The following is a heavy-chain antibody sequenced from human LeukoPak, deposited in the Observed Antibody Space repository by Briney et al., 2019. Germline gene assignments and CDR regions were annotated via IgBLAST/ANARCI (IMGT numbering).Heavy chain of an antibody. D-gene: IGHD3-22*01. J-gene: IGHJ6*03. CDR1: GYTFTSYD. CDR3: ASWKGYYYDSSGYYRTPDGDYYYYMDV. CDR2: IIPIFGTA. V-gene: IGHV1-69*06. Sequence: ASVKVSCKASGYTFTSYDINWVRQAPGQGLEWMGGIIPIFGTANYAQKFQGRVTITADKSTSTAYMELSSLRSEDTAVYYCASWKGYYYDSSGYYRTPDGDYYYYMDVWGKGTTVTVSS.